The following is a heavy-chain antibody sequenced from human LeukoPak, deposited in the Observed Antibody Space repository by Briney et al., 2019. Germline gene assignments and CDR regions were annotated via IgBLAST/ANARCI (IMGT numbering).Heavy chain of an antibody. CDR1: GFTFSSYA. J-gene: IGHJ4*02. CDR2: ISYDGSNK. D-gene: IGHD3-10*01. V-gene: IGHV3-30*04. CDR3: AKIHYYGSGSYLSTIIHFDY. Sequence: GGSLRLSCAASGFTFSSYAMHWVRQAPGKGLEWVAVISYDGSNKYYADSVKGRFTISRDNSKNTLYLQMNSLRAEDTAVYYCAKIHYYGSGSYLSTIIHFDYWGQGTLVTVSS.